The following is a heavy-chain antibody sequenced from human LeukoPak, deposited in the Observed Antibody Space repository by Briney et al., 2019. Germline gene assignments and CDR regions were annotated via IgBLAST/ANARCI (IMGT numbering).Heavy chain of an antibody. D-gene: IGHD2-21*02. CDR1: GDSMSSGGYY. J-gene: IGHJ4*02. CDR3: ARTRLRGDPFDD. CDR2: IFSTGNT. V-gene: IGHV4-31*03. Sequence: SETLSLTCTVSGDSMSSGGYYWSWIRQHPGKGLEWIGYIFSTGNTYYNPSLKGRLTISVDTSKNRFSLQLSFVTAADTAVYYCARTRLRGDPFDDWGQGTLVTVSS.